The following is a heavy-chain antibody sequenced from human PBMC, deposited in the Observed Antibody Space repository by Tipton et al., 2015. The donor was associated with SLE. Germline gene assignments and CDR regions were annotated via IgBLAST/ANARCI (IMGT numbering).Heavy chain of an antibody. CDR1: GGSFSGYY. J-gene: IGHJ4*02. CDR3: ARGFWGSRPYYFDY. V-gene: IGHV4-34*01. Sequence: TLSLTCAVYGGSFSGYYWSWIRQPPGKGLEWIGEINHSGSTNYNPSLKSRVTISVDTSKNQFSLKLSSVTAADTAVYYCARGFWGSRPYYFDYWGQGTLVTVSS. CDR2: INHSGST. D-gene: IGHD3-16*01.